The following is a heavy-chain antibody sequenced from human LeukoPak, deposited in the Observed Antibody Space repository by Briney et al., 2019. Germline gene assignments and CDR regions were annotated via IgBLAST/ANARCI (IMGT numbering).Heavy chain of an antibody. D-gene: IGHD4-17*01. CDR1: GFTFSSYG. CDR2: ISYDGSNK. CDR3: AKDLSDYASYYYYGMDV. J-gene: IGHJ6*02. Sequence: GRSLRLSCAASGFTFSSYGMHWVRQAPGKGLEWVAVISYDGSNKYYADSVKGRFTISRDNSKNTLYLQMNSLRAEDTAVYYCAKDLSDYASYYYYGMDVWGQGTTVTVSS. V-gene: IGHV3-30*18.